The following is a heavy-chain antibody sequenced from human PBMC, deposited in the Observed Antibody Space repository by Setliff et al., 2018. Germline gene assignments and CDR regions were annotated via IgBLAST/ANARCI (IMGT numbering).Heavy chain of an antibody. CDR1: GYTFSDHG. CDR3: SRLVRFCIRTSCQRLSGGEF. J-gene: IGHJ4*02. CDR2: ISAHTGNT. Sequence: ASVKVSCKTSGYTFSDHGIAWVRQAPGQGLEWMGWISAHTGNTFYSPKFHGRVTLTTDTSTSTAYMELRSLGSDDTAVYYCSRLVRFCIRTSCQRLSGGEFWGQGTLVTVSS. D-gene: IGHD2-2*01. V-gene: IGHV1-18*01.